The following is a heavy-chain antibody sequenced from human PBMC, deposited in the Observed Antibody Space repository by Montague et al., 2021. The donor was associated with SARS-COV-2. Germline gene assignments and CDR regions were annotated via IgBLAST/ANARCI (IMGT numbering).Heavy chain of an antibody. Sequence: SLRLSCAASGFTFSTYAIHWVRQAPAKGLEWVAVISYDGSVAYYADSVKGRFTISRDNSKNTLYLQMNSLGAEDTAVYYCAKDSGGYGSYYFHRWGQGTLVTVSS. CDR1: GFTFSTYA. V-gene: IGHV3-30*18. J-gene: IGHJ4*02. CDR2: ISYDGSVA. CDR3: AKDSGGYGSYYFHR. D-gene: IGHD5-12*01.